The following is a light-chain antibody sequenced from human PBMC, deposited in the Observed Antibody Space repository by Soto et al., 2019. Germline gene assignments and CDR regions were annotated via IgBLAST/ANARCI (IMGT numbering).Light chain of an antibody. CDR2: EIN. V-gene: IGLV2-14*01. J-gene: IGLJ1*01. Sequence: QSVLAQPASVSWSPGHSITISFTGTINYVGRYDYVSWYQQYPDKAPKLLIFEINNRPSAVSDRFSGSRSGNTASLKISGLQADDEGDYYCASYTNDSPLGVFGTGTKVTVL. CDR1: INYVGRYDY. CDR3: ASYTNDSPLGV.